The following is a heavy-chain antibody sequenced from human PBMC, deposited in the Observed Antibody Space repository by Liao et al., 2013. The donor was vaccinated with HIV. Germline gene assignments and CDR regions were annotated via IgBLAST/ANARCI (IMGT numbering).Heavy chain of an antibody. CDR3: ARGPRYNWNGQAHFEY. CDR2: VYYSGSS. Sequence: QLQLHESGPGLVKPSETLSLTCTVSGGSISSTAFYWAWIRQSPGKGLEWIGNVYYSGSSHYNPSFKSRLTISIDTSKNQFSLKLSSVTAADTAMYYCARGPRYNWNGQAHFEYWGQGTLVTVSS. D-gene: IGHD1-1*01. J-gene: IGHJ4*02. CDR1: GGSISSTAFY. V-gene: IGHV4-39*07.